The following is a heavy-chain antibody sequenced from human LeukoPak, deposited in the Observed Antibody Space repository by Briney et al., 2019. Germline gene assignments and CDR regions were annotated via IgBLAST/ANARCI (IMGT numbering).Heavy chain of an antibody. J-gene: IGHJ4*02. CDR1: GGSISNDY. Sequence: SETLSLTCTVSGGSISNDYHFWSWIRQPAGKGLEWIGRVYTTGSTNYNPFLKSRVTISIDTSKNQFSLTLTSVTAADTAVYFCARVGTGDRPRSTGNYFDNWGQGTLVTVSS. CDR3: ARVGTGDRPRSTGNYFDN. V-gene: IGHV4-61*02. CDR2: VYTTGST. D-gene: IGHD3-10*01.